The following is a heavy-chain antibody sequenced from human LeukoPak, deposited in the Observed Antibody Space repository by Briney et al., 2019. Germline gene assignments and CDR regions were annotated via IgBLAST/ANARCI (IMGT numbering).Heavy chain of an antibody. D-gene: IGHD3-10*01. CDR2: IYHSGST. J-gene: IGHJ4*02. Sequence: SGTLSLTRTVSGGSISSSIWWSWVRQPPGKGLEWIGEIYHSGSTNYNPSLKSRVTISVDKSRNQFSLSLNSVTAADTAVYYCAGGRGGIRGVFFDYWGQGTLVTVSS. V-gene: IGHV4-4*02. CDR3: AGGRGGIRGVFFDY. CDR1: GGSISSSIW.